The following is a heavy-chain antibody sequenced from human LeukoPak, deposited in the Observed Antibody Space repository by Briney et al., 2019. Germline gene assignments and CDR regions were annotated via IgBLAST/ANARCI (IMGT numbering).Heavy chain of an antibody. CDR3: AKDGDYYDSSGYN. D-gene: IGHD3-22*01. CDR2: ISGSGGST. CDR1: GFTFSSYA. J-gene: IGHJ4*02. V-gene: IGHV3-23*01. Sequence: GGSLRLSCAASGFTFSSYALSGVGQAPGKGLEWVSTISGSGGSTYYADSVKGRFTISRDNSKNTLYLQMNSLRAEDTAVYYCAKDGDYYDSSGYNWGQGTLVTVSS.